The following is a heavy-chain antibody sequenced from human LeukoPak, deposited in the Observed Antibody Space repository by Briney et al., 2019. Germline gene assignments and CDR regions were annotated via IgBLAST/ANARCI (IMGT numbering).Heavy chain of an antibody. V-gene: IGHV3-23*01. D-gene: IGHD5-18*01. Sequence: PGGSLRLSCAASGFTFSSYAMTWVRQAPGKGLEWVSTIHGGNTFYADSVKGRLTISRDNSKNTLYLQMTGLRAEDTAVYYCAKHKGPYNYDLSPFDYWGQGTLVTVSS. CDR3: AKHKGPYNYDLSPFDY. CDR1: GFTFSSYA. J-gene: IGHJ4*02. CDR2: IHGGNT.